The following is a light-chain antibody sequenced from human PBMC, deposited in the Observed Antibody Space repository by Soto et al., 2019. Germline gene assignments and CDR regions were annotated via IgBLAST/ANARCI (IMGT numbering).Light chain of an antibody. CDR1: QSVSSGY. J-gene: IGKJ2*01. V-gene: IGKV3-20*01. CDR3: QQYGRT. Sequence: EIVLTQSPGTLSLSPGERATLSSRASQSVSSGYLAWYQQKPGQAPRLLIYGASSRATGIPDRFSGSGSGTDFTLTISRLEPEDFAVYYCQQYGRTFGQGTKLEIK. CDR2: GAS.